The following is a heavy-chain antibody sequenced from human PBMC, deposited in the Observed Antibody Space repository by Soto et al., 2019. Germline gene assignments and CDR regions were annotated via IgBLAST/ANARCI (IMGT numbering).Heavy chain of an antibody. Sequence: GGSLRLSCAASGFTFSSYAMSWVRQAPGKGLEWVSAISGSGGSTYYADSVKGRFTISRDNSKNTLYLQMNSLRAEDTAVYYCAKWGDTGSGWHTRPYYYYGMDVWGQGTTVTVSS. V-gene: IGHV3-23*01. J-gene: IGHJ6*02. CDR3: AKWGDTGSGWHTRPYYYYGMDV. CDR2: ISGSGGST. D-gene: IGHD6-19*01. CDR1: GFTFSSYA.